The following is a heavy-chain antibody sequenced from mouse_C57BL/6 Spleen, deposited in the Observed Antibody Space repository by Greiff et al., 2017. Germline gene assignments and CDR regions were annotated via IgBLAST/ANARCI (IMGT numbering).Heavy chain of an antibody. J-gene: IGHJ2*01. CDR1: GYAFSSYW. D-gene: IGHD1-1*01. Sequence: VQRVESGAELVKPGASVKISCKASGYAFSSYWMNWVKQRPGKGLEWIGQIYPGDGDTNYNGKFKGKATLTADKSSSTAYMQLSSLTSEDSAVYFCARKGTTVVAPNFDYWGQGTTLTVSS. V-gene: IGHV1-80*01. CDR3: ARKGTTVVAPNFDY. CDR2: IYPGDGDT.